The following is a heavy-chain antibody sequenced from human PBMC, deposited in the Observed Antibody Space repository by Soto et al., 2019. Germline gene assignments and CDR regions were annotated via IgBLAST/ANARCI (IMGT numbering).Heavy chain of an antibody. Sequence: EVQLVESGGGFVQPGGSLRLSCAASGFTVSSNYMSCVRQAPGKGLEWVSVLYNGGSTYYADSVKGRFTISRDNSKNTLYLQMISLTAEDTAGYYCARVLTTVLFGELPALGWFDPWGQGTLVTVSS. CDR3: ARVLTTVLFGELPALGWFDP. V-gene: IGHV3-66*01. CDR1: GFTVSSNY. D-gene: IGHD3-10*01. J-gene: IGHJ5*02. CDR2: LYNGGST.